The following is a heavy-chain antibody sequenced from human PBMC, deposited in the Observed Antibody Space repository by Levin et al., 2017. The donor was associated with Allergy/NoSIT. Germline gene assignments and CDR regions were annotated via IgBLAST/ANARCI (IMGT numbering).Heavy chain of an antibody. J-gene: IGHJ3*02. CDR3: AGFSLRYGTFET. CDR2: ISHRGST. D-gene: IGHD4-17*01. CDR1: GGSFGGYY. Sequence: TSETLSLTCAVSGGSFGGYYWSWLRQSPGKGPEWIGEISHRGSTTYNPSLKSRVTISVDTSRNQFSVKLNYVTAADTAVYYCAGFSLRYGTFETWGQGTMVTVSS. V-gene: IGHV4-34*01.